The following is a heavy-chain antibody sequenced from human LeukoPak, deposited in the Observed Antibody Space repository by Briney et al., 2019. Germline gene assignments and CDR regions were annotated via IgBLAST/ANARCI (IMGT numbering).Heavy chain of an antibody. D-gene: IGHD6-13*01. CDR3: ARVAARNWFDP. V-gene: IGHV3-7*01. CDR1: GFTFSNAW. J-gene: IGHJ5*02. CDR2: IKQDGSEK. Sequence: GGSLRLSCAASGFTFSNAWMSWVRQAPGKGLEWVANIKQDGSEKYYVDSVKGRFTISRDNAKNSLYLQMNSLRAEDTAVYYCARVAARNWFDPWGQGTLVTVSS.